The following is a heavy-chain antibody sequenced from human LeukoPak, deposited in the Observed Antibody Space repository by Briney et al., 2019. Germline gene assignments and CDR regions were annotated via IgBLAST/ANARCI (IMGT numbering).Heavy chain of an antibody. D-gene: IGHD5-18*01. Sequence: ASVKVSCKASDYSFTSYGISWVRQAPGQGLEWMGWISAYNGNTNYAQKLQGRVTMTTDTSTSTAYMELRSLRSDDTAVYYCAREVDTAMAPYFDYWGQGTLVTVSS. CDR1: DYSFTSYG. V-gene: IGHV1-18*01. J-gene: IGHJ4*02. CDR2: ISAYNGNT. CDR3: AREVDTAMAPYFDY.